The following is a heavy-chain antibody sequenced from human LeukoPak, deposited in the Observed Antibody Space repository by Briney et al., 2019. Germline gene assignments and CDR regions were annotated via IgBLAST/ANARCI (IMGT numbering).Heavy chain of an antibody. CDR1: GGSISSSSYY. CDR3: ARQRCSGGSCFFSDYFDY. CDR2: IYYSGST. V-gene: IGHV4-39*01. Sequence: SETLSLTCTVSGGSISSSSYYWAWIRQSPGKGLECTGSIYYSGSTHYNPSLKSRVTISVDTSKNQFSLKLSSVTAADTAVYYCARQRCSGGSCFFSDYFDYWGQGALVTVSS. J-gene: IGHJ4*02. D-gene: IGHD2-15*01.